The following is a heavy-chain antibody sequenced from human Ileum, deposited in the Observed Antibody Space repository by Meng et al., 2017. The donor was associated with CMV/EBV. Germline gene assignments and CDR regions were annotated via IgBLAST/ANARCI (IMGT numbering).Heavy chain of an antibody. J-gene: IGHJ5*02. CDR1: GVSVNSDDYY. V-gene: IGHV4-30-4*08. Sequence: SETLSLTCTVSGVSVNSDDYYWSWIRQPPGKDLEWIGHISYTGNTYYNPSLGSTVTISLDTSKNQFSLNLYSVTAADTAVYYCARDRGSSINWFDPWGQGTLVTVSS. CDR3: ARDRGSSINWFDP. CDR2: ISYTGNT. D-gene: IGHD6-6*01.